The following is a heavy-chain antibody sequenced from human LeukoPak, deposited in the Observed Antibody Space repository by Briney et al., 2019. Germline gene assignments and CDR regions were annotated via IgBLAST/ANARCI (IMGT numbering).Heavy chain of an antibody. CDR2: INSDGSWT. J-gene: IGHJ4*02. D-gene: IGHD6-6*01. CDR3: AKQYSSSSSSIDY. CDR1: GNYW. V-gene: IGHV3-74*01. Sequence: PGGSLKLSCAASGNYWMHWVRQAPGKGLVWVSHINSDGSWTSYADSVKGRFTISRDNSKNTLYLQMNSLRAEDTAVYYCAKQYSSSSSSIDYWGQGTLVTVSS.